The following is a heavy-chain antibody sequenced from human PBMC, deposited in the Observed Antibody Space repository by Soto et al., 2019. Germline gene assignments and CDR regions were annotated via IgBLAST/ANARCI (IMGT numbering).Heavy chain of an antibody. V-gene: IGHV1-18*01. Sequence: QVQLVQSGAEVKKPGASVKVSCKASGYTFTSYGISWVRQAPGQGLEWMGWISAYNGNTNYAQKFQGRVTITADKSTSTAYMELSSLRSEDTAVYYCARVPPSRGHYYYYGMDVWGQGTTVTVSS. J-gene: IGHJ6*02. CDR2: ISAYNGNT. CDR3: ARVPPSRGHYYYYGMDV. CDR1: GYTFTSYG.